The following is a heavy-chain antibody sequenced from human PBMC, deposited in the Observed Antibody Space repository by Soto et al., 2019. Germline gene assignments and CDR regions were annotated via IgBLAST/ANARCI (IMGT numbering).Heavy chain of an antibody. Sequence: SETLSLTCTVSGGSISSGGYYWSWIRQHPGRGLEWIGYIYYSGSTYYNPSLKSRVTISVDTSKNQFSLKLSSVTAADTAVYYCARDPVVGAGPLRAFDIWGQGTMVTVSS. J-gene: IGHJ3*02. CDR2: IYYSGST. CDR1: GGSISSGGYY. V-gene: IGHV4-31*03. D-gene: IGHD1-26*01. CDR3: ARDPVVGAGPLRAFDI.